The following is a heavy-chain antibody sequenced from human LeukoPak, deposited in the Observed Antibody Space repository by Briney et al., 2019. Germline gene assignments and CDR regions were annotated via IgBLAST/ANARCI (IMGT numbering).Heavy chain of an antibody. CDR1: GGSISSYY. Sequence: SETLSLTCTVSGGSISSYYWTWIRQSAGKGLEWIGRMYTSGSTKYSPSFESRVTMSGDASKNQFSLKLSSVTAADTAVYYCARAEDSSGYYQEPFDYWGQGTLVTVSS. V-gene: IGHV4-4*07. D-gene: IGHD3-22*01. J-gene: IGHJ4*02. CDR3: ARAEDSSGYYQEPFDY. CDR2: MYTSGST.